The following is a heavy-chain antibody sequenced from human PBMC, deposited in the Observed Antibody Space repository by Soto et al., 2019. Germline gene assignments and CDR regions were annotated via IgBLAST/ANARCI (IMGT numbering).Heavy chain of an antibody. J-gene: IGHJ4*02. CDR3: ARQGEGFYQRQIDF. CDR2: VFPGDSDT. V-gene: IGHV5-51*01. D-gene: IGHD3-10*01. CDR1: GFTFTSYW. Sequence: PGESLKISCKGSGFTFTSYWIAWVRQMPGKGPEWMGVVFPGDSDTRYSPSFQGQVIISADKSTSTAYLQWSSLKASDTAIYYCARQGEGFYQRQIDFWGQGTLV.